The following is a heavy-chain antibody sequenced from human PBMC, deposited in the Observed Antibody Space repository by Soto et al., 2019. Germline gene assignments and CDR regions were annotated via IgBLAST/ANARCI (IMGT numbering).Heavy chain of an antibody. CDR3: ARLARVRGVPTYGMDV. Sequence: EVQLVQSGAEVKKPGESLRISCKGSGYSFTSYWISWVRQMPGKGLEWMGRIDPSDSYTNYSPSFQGHVTISADKSSSTAYLQCSSLKASDTAMYYCARLARVRGVPTYGMDVWGQGTTVTVSS. V-gene: IGHV5-10-1*01. CDR2: IDPSDSYT. J-gene: IGHJ6*02. CDR1: GYSFTSYW. D-gene: IGHD3-10*01.